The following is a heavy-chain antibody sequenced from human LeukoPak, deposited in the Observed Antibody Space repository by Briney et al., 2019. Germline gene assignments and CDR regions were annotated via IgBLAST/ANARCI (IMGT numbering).Heavy chain of an antibody. CDR1: GDSITSRNW. D-gene: IGHD3-10*01. Sequence: SETLSLTCSVSGDSITSRNWWTWVRQTPEKGLEWIGEIYHTGSTNYNPSVEGRVTISIDKSKNQLSLMLNSVTAADTALYYCARGMWFDTLFSAFDVWGQGTMVSVSS. CDR2: IYHTGST. V-gene: IGHV4-4*02. CDR3: ARGMWFDTLFSAFDV. J-gene: IGHJ3*01.